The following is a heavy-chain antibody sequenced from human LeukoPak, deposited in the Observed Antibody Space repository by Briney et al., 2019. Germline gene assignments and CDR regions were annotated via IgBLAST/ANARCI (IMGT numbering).Heavy chain of an antibody. CDR1: GYSISSGYY. D-gene: IGHD1-26*01. CDR2: IYHSGTT. CDR3: ATIPSGSYADFDY. J-gene: IGHJ4*02. Sequence: PSETLSLTCTVSGYSISSGYYWGWIRQPPGKGLKWIGSIYHSGTTYYSPSLKSRVTISVDTSKNQFSLNLSSVTAADTAVYYCATIPSGSYADFDYWGQGTLVTVSS. V-gene: IGHV4-38-2*02.